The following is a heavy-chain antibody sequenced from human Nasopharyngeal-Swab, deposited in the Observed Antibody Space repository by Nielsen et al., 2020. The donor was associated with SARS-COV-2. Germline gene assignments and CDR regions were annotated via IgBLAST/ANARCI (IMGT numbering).Heavy chain of an antibody. D-gene: IGHD5-12*01. CDR3: AKPRSGGYEDYFDY. CDR1: GFTFSSYN. V-gene: IGHV3-48*01. CDR2: INTGSSSI. J-gene: IGHJ4*02. Sequence: GGSLRLSCAASGFTFSSYNMNWVRQAPGKGLEWVSYINTGSSSIYYADSVKGRFTISRDNAKNTLYLQMNSLRVEDTAVYFCAKPRSGGYEDYFDYWGQGTLVTASS.